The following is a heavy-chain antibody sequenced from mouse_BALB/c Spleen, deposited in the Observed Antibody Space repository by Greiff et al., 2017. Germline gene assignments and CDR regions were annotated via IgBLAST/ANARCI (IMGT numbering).Heavy chain of an antibody. V-gene: IGHV2-6-7*01. D-gene: IGHD2-14*01. CDR3: ARGDRYDPAWFAY. CDR2: IWGDGST. Sequence: VKLMESGPGLVAPSQSLSITCTVSGFSLTGYGVNWVRQPPGKGLEWLGMIWGDGSTDYNSALKSRLSISKDNSKSQVFLKMNRLQTDDTARYYCARGDRYDPAWFAYWGQGTLVTVSA. CDR1: GFSLTGYG. J-gene: IGHJ3*01.